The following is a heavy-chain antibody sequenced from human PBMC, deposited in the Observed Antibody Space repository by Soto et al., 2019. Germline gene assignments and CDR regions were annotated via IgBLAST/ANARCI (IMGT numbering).Heavy chain of an antibody. Sequence: GGSLRLSFAASGFSFASYALHWVRQAPGRGLEDIAAISSNGHSTYYADSVKGRFTISRDISKNTLYLQMARLRPDDMAVYYCARDSRTSTSGWYYFDYWGQGT. CDR1: GFSFASYA. D-gene: IGHD6-19*01. CDR2: ISSNGHST. CDR3: ARDSRTSTSGWYYFDY. V-gene: IGHV3-64*02. J-gene: IGHJ4*02.